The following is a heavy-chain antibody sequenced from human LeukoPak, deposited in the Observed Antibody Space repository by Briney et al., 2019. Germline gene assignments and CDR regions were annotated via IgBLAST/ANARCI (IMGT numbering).Heavy chain of an antibody. CDR3: ARDKPRWLQRTKDWYFDL. J-gene: IGHJ2*01. CDR1: GGSFSGYY. D-gene: IGHD5-24*01. Sequence: SETLSLTCAVYGGSFSGYYWSWIRQPPGKGLEWIGYIYYSGSTNYNPSLKSRVTISVDTSKNQFSLKLSSVTAADTAVYYCARDKPRWLQRTKDWYFDLWGRGTLVTVSS. CDR2: IYYSGST. V-gene: IGHV4-59*01.